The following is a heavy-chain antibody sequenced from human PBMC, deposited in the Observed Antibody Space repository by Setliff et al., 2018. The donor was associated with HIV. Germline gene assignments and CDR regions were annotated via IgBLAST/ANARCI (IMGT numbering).Heavy chain of an antibody. CDR2: IDDSSTYI. CDR3: ARAPSPSYYYDSSGYYYAYYFDY. Sequence: PGGSLRLSCIASGFSFSDYYMAWIRQTPGKGLEWISYIDDSSTYIYYADSVKGRFAISRDNAKNSLYLQMNSLRAEDTAVYYCARAPSPSYYYDSSGYYYAYYFDYWGQGTLVTVSS. D-gene: IGHD3-22*01. J-gene: IGHJ4*02. CDR1: GFSFSDYY. V-gene: IGHV3-11*06.